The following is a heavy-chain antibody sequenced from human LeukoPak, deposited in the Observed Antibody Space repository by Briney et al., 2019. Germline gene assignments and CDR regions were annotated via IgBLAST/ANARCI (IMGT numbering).Heavy chain of an antibody. J-gene: IGHJ2*01. CDR2: IYYSGST. V-gene: IGHV4-30-4*01. CDR3: ARAATTGDSSGPRSYWYFDL. CDR1: GGSFSGYY. D-gene: IGHD3-22*01. Sequence: SETLSLTCAVYGGSFSGYYWSWIRQPPGKGLEWIGYIYYSGSTYYNPSLKSRVTISVDTSKNQFSLKLSSVTAADTAVYYCARAATTGDSSGPRSYWYFDLWGRGTLVTVSS.